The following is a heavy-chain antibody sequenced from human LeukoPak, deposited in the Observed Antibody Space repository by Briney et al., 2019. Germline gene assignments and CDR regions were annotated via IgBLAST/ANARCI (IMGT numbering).Heavy chain of an antibody. CDR2: IYHSGST. D-gene: IGHD3-10*01. Sequence: SETLSLTCTVSGASISSSFWTWIRQPPGKGLEWIGSIYHSGSTYYNPSLKSRVTISVDTSKNQFSLKLSSVTAADTAVYYCARAPLLWFGELLSYYYYYMDVWGKGTTVTVSS. J-gene: IGHJ6*03. CDR3: ARAPLLWFGELLSYYYYYMDV. CDR1: GASISSSF. V-gene: IGHV4-38-2*02.